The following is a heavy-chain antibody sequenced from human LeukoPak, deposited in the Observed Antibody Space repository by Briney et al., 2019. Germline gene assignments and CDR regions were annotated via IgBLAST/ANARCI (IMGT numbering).Heavy chain of an antibody. Sequence: GASVKVSCKASGYTFTGYYMHWVRQAPGQGLEWMGRVNPNSGDTNYAQKFQGRVTMTRDTSISTAYMELSRLRSDDTAVYYCARDRGYSYGYGAFDIWGQGTMVTVSS. D-gene: IGHD5-18*01. V-gene: IGHV1-2*06. CDR3: ARDRGYSYGYGAFDI. CDR2: VNPNSGDT. CDR1: GYTFTGYY. J-gene: IGHJ3*02.